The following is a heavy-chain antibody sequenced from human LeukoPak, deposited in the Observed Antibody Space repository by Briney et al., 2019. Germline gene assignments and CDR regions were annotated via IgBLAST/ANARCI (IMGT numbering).Heavy chain of an antibody. CDR2: MRYNGGT. V-gene: IGHV4-59*01. CDR3: ARRGHDYGSSPFDY. D-gene: IGHD4-17*01. J-gene: IGHJ4*02. CDR1: GGATSSYY. Sequence: PSETLSLTCTATGGATSSYYWSWIRQSPGKGLEWIGYMRYNGGTNFNPSLKSRVTISLDTSKNQVSLKVSSVTAADTAVYYCARRGHDYGSSPFDYWGQGTLVIVSS.